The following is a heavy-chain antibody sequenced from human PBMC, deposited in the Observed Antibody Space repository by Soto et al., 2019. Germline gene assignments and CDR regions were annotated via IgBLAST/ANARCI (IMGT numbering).Heavy chain of an antibody. Sequence: SETLSLTCTVSGGSISSGGYYWSWIRQHPGKGLEWIGYIYYSGSTYYNPSLKSRVTISVDTSKNQFSLKLSSVTAADTAVYYCARAIYRIPSVIDYWGQGTLVTVAS. J-gene: IGHJ4*02. CDR2: IYYSGST. CDR1: GGSISSGGYY. D-gene: IGHD3-3*01. V-gene: IGHV4-31*03. CDR3: ARAIYRIPSVIDY.